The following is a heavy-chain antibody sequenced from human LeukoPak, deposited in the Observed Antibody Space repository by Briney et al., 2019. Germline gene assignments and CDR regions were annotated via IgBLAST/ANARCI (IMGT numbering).Heavy chain of an antibody. Sequence: NPSETLSLTCTVSGGSTSGYYWSWIRQPAGKGLEWIGRIYTSGSTNYNPSLKSRITMSVDTSMNQFSLKLSSVTAADTAVYYCARQDTGDGRAFDIWGQGTMVTVSS. CDR1: GGSTSGYY. V-gene: IGHV4-4*07. CDR3: ARQDTGDGRAFDI. CDR2: IYTSGST. J-gene: IGHJ3*02. D-gene: IGHD7-27*01.